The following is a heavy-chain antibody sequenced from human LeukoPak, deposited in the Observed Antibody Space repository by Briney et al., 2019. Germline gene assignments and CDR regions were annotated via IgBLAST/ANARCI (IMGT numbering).Heavy chain of an antibody. J-gene: IGHJ4*02. CDR2: IFPGDSDT. Sequence: GESLKISCKGSGYSFNTYWFAWVRQMPGKGLEWMGIIFPGDSDTRYSPSFQGQVTITADKSTSTAYLQWDTLRASDTAIDYCARAGFGGNSGQFDFWGQGTLVTVSS. CDR1: GYSFNTYW. V-gene: IGHV5-51*01. CDR3: ARAGFGGNSGQFDF. D-gene: IGHD4-23*01.